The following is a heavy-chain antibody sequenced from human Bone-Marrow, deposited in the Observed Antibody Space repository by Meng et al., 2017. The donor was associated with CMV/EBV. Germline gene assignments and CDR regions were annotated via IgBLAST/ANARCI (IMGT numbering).Heavy chain of an antibody. CDR2: VYPDDSDI. J-gene: IGHJ4*02. CDR3: ARGGGATSFDK. Sequence: GESLKISCQLSGYDISTYWVGWVRQMPGKGLEWMGLVYPDDSDIRYSPSFRGQVIISADKSISTAYLQWSSLKASDTAIYYCARGGGATSFDKWGQGTLVTVPS. V-gene: IGHV5-51*01. CDR1: GYDISTYW. D-gene: IGHD2-21*01.